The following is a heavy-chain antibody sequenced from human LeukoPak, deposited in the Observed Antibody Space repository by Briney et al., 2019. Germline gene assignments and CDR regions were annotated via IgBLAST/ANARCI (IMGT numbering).Heavy chain of an antibody. CDR2: KSRKSGSI. D-gene: IGHD3-22*01. CDR3: AKGGRVYYDSSGYYSPYYFDY. Sequence: SLRLSCTPSGFTLNDYAMHGVRQAPGKGLEWVSGKSRKSGSIGYAHSVKGRFTISRGNAKNSLYLQMNSLRADDTALYYCAKGGRVYYDSSGYYSPYYFDYWGQGTLVTVSS. J-gene: IGHJ4*02. CDR1: GFTLNDYA. V-gene: IGHV3-9*01.